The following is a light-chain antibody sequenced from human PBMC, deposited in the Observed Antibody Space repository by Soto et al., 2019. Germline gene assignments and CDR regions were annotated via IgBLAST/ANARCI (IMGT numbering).Light chain of an antibody. J-gene: IGKJ2*01. CDR2: HIS. Sequence: DIVVTQTPLSSPVTLGQPASISCRSSESLVHSDGTTYLSWFHQRPGQPPRLLIYHISNRFSGVPDRFSGSGAGTDFTLKISRVADEDVGVYYCMQAKQFPYTFGQGTKLEIK. V-gene: IGKV2-24*01. CDR3: MQAKQFPYT. CDR1: ESLVHSDGTTY.